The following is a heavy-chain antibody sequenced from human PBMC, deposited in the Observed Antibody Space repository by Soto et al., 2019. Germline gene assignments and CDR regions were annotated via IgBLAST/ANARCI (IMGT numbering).Heavy chain of an antibody. CDR3: TRQNIEHSSGWYP. Sequence: DVQLVESGGGLVQPGGSLRLSCAASGFIFSNCHMNWVRQAPGKGLEWVSYIRNSGNTIYYANSVKGRFTISRDNAKGSLYLQMNSLRDEDTAVYYCTRQNIEHSSGWYPWGQGTLVTVSS. V-gene: IGHV3-48*02. J-gene: IGHJ5*02. D-gene: IGHD6-13*01. CDR2: IRNSGNTI. CDR1: GFIFSNCH.